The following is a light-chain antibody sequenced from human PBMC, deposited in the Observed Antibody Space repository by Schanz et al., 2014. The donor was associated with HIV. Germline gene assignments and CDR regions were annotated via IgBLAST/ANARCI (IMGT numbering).Light chain of an antibody. V-gene: IGLV2-14*01. J-gene: IGLJ1*01. CDR1: SSDVGGYNY. Sequence: QSALTQPASVSGSPGQSITISCTGTSSDVGGYNYVSWYQQHAGKAPKLMTYDVSNRPSGVSNRFSGSKSGNTASLTISGLQAEDEADYYCGSYTSSSTYVFGTGTKLTVL. CDR3: GSYTSSSTYV. CDR2: DVS.